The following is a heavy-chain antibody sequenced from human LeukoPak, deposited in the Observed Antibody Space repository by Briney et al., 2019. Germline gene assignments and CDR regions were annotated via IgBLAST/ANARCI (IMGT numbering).Heavy chain of an antibody. CDR1: GFTFSSYA. Sequence: GGSLRLSCAASGFTFSSYAMHWVRQAPGKGLEWVAVISYDGSNKYYADSVKGRFTISRDNSKNTLYLQMNGLRAEDTAVYYCARDSSLTFDYWGQGTLVTVSS. CDR2: ISYDGSNK. J-gene: IGHJ4*02. D-gene: IGHD6-6*01. V-gene: IGHV3-30-3*01. CDR3: ARDSSLTFDY.